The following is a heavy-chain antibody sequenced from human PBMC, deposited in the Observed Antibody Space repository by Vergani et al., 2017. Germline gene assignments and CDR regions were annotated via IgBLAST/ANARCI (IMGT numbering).Heavy chain of an antibody. CDR1: GFSFPGYA. Sequence: EVQLLESGGDLVQPGGSLRLSCEASGFSFPGYAMSWVRQAPGKGLEWVSSVSGSSATPYYADSVKGRFIISRDNAKNSLYLDMSSLRAEDTAVYYCVRDVRVSRTWGQGTLVAVSS. V-gene: IGHV3-23*01. CDR2: VSGSSATP. J-gene: IGHJ3*01. CDR3: VRDVRVSRT.